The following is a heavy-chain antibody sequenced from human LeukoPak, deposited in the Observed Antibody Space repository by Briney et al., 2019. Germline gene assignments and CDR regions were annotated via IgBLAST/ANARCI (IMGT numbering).Heavy chain of an antibody. CDR1: GYTFTSYD. CDR3: ARGYARVVVTAILGF. J-gene: IGHJ4*02. Sequence: ASVKVSCKASGYTFTSYDINWVRQAPGQGLEWMGWINPNSGGTNYAQKFQGRVTMTRDTSISTAYMELSRLRSDDTAVYYCARGYARVVVTAILGFWGQGTLVTVSS. CDR2: INPNSGGT. V-gene: IGHV1-2*02. D-gene: IGHD2-21*02.